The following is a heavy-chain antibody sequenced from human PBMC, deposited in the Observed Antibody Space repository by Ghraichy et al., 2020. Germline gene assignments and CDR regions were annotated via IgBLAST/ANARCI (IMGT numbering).Heavy chain of an antibody. J-gene: IGHJ4*02. Sequence: GGSLRLSCSASGFNFEDDGMSWVRQVPGKGLEWVAGISWNGNSVEYVDSVEGRFTISRDNAKSSLYLQMHSLRGEDTALYDCVRARGSANYYPFHNWGQGTQVTVSS. CDR1: GFNFEDDG. CDR2: ISWNGNSV. D-gene: IGHD3-10*01. CDR3: VRARGSANYYPFHN. V-gene: IGHV3-20*01.